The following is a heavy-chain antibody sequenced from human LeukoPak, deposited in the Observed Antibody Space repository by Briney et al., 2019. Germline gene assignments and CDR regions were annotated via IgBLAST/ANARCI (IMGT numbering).Heavy chain of an antibody. D-gene: IGHD5-24*01. CDR2: IYPGDSDT. J-gene: IGHJ4*02. CDR3: ARRTAMATYGY. Sequence: GGSLRLSCAASGFTFSSYWIGWVRQMPGKGLEWMGIIYPGDSDTRYSPSFQGQVTISADKSISTAYLQWSSLKASDTAMYYCARRTAMATYGYWGQGTLVTVSS. V-gene: IGHV5-51*01. CDR1: GFTFSSYW.